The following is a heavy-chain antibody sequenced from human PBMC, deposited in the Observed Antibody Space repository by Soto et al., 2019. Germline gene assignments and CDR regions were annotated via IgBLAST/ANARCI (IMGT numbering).Heavy chain of an antibody. CDR2: IYYSGST. CDR1: GGSISSYY. D-gene: IGHD6-13*01. V-gene: IGHV4-59*01. CDR3: ARGEQLGYWFDP. Sequence: TLSLTCTVSGGSISSYYWSWIRQPPGKGLEWIGYIYYSGSTNYNPSLKSRVTISVDTSKNQFSLKLSSVTAADTAVYYCARGEQLGYWFDPWGQGTLVTVSS. J-gene: IGHJ5*02.